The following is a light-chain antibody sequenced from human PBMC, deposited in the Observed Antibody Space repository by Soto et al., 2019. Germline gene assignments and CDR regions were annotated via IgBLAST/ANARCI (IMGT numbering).Light chain of an antibody. V-gene: IGLV2-8*01. J-gene: IGLJ2*01. CDR3: SSYAGSDNLV. CDR1: GSDVGGHNS. CDR2: EVT. Sequence: QSALTQPPSASGSPGQSVTISCTGSGSDVGGHNSVSWYQQHPGKAPKLMIYEVTKRPSGVPDRFSGSKSGNAASLTVSGLQAEDEADYYCSSYAGSDNLVFGGGTKVTVL.